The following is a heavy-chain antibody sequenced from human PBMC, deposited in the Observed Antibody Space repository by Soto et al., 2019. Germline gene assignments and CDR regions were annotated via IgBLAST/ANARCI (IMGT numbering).Heavy chain of an antibody. D-gene: IGHD3-10*01. J-gene: IGHJ4*02. Sequence: QVQLVQYGAEVKKPGASVRVSCKASGYTFTSYDINWVRQATGQGLEWMGWMNPNSGNTGYAQKFQGRVTMTRNTSISTAYMELSSLRSEDTAVYYCARGIITMVRGVIRNRGDYWGQGTLVTVSS. CDR3: ARGIITMVRGVIRNRGDY. V-gene: IGHV1-8*01. CDR1: GYTFTSYD. CDR2: MNPNSGNT.